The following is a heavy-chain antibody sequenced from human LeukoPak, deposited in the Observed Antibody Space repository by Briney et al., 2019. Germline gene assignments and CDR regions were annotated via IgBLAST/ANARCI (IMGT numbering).Heavy chain of an antibody. CDR1: GFTFSSYE. CDR2: ISSSGSTI. CDR3: ARVGRGFHIVVDY. V-gene: IGHV3-48*03. Sequence: GGSLRLSCAASGFTFSSYEMKWVRQAPGKGLEWVSYISSSGSTIHYADSVKGRFTNSRDNAKNSLYLQMNSLRAEDTAVYYCARVGRGFHIVVDYWGQGTLVTVSS. J-gene: IGHJ4*02. D-gene: IGHD2-21*01.